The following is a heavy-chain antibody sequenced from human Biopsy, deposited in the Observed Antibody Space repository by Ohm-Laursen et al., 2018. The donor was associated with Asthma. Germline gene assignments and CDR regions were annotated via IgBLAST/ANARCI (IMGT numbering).Heavy chain of an antibody. CDR1: GITFSSSG. D-gene: IGHD3-16*02. J-gene: IGHJ5*02. CDR3: ARGKVIKSRGFQNWFDP. Sequence: SLRLSCAATGITFSSSGMHWVRQAPGKGLEWVAGIYYDGSRKYYTESVKGRFTISRDNSKNRLYLEMASLRAEDTAVYYCARGKVIKSRGFQNWFDPWGQGTLVHVSS. CDR2: IYYDGSRK. V-gene: IGHV3-33*08.